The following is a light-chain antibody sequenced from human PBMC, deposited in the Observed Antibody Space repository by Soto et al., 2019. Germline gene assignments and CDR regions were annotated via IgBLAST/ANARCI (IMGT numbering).Light chain of an antibody. CDR3: QHYYSFPYT. CDR1: QSVFYSPNSKYY. V-gene: IGKV4-1*01. Sequence: DIVMTQTPDSLAVFLGERATITCTSSQSVFYSPNSKYYLAWYQLKPGQPPKVLITWASTRESVVPDRFSGSGSGKYFTLTISSLQAEDVAVYFCQHYYSFPYTFGQGTKLEIK. J-gene: IGKJ2*01. CDR2: WAS.